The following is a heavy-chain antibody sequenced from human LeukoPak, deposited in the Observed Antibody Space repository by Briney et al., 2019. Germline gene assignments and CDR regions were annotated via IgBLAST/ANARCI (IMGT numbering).Heavy chain of an antibody. CDR3: ATVDIVATGQNY. CDR2: IYTSGST. D-gene: IGHD5-12*01. Sequence: SETLSLTCTVSGGSISSGSYYWSWIRQPAGKGLEWIGRIYTSGSTNYNPSLKSRVTISVDTSKNQFSLKLSSVTAADTAAYYCATVDIVATGQNYWGQGTLVTVSS. J-gene: IGHJ4*02. CDR1: GGSISSGSYY. V-gene: IGHV4-61*02.